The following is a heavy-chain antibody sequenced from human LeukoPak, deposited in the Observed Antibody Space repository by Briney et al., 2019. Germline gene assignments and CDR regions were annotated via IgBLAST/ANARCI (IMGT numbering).Heavy chain of an antibody. Sequence: ASVKVSCKASGYTFTSYYMHWVRQAPGQGLEWLGLITPSGGSTWYAQKFQGRVTMTRDMSTSTDYMELSSLRSEDTAVYYCARDNSVGDYAWWFDPWGQGTLVTVSS. J-gene: IGHJ5*02. CDR1: GYTFTSYY. CDR2: ITPSGGST. D-gene: IGHD1-26*01. V-gene: IGHV1-46*01. CDR3: ARDNSVGDYAWWFDP.